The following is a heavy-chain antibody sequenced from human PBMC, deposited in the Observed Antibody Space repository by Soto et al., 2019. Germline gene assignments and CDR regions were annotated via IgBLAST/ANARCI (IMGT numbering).Heavy chain of an antibody. CDR1: GYTFTSYE. V-gene: IGHV1-8*01. J-gene: IGHJ4*02. CDR2: MNPNSGDT. Sequence: QVQLVQSGAEVKKPGASVKVSCKASGYTFTSYEINWVRQATGQGREWMGWMNPNSGDTGYAQKFQGRVTTTTNTSISTAYMELSSLRSEDTAVYYCARGELLWFGELLRWGQGTLVTVSS. CDR3: ARGELLWFGELLR. D-gene: IGHD3-10*01.